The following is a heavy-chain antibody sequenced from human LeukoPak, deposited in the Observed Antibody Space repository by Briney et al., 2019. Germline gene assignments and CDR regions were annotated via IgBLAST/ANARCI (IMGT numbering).Heavy chain of an antibody. D-gene: IGHD3-22*01. CDR3: ARERGNYDSSGYYLIYYYYYYMDV. Sequence: SETLSLTCTVSGGSISSYYWSWIRQPPGKGLEWIGYIYYSGSTYYNPSLKSRVTMSVDTSKNQFSLKLSSVTAADTAVYYCARERGNYDSSGYYLIYYYYYYMDVWGKGTTVTISS. V-gene: IGHV4-59*12. CDR1: GGSISSYY. CDR2: IYYSGST. J-gene: IGHJ6*03.